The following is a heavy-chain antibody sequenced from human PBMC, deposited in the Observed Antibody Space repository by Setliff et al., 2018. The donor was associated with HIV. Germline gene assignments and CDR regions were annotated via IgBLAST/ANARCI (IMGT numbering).Heavy chain of an antibody. CDR2: ISASGGST. D-gene: IGHD1-26*01. Sequence: GGSMRLSCAASGFTFSSYAMTWVRQAPGKGLEWVSAISASGGSTYYGDSVSGRFIISRDNSKNTVYLQMSSLGAEDTAMYYCAKDRDMGRGDHPGNYLDDWGQGTLVTVSS. CDR1: GFTFSSYA. V-gene: IGHV3-23*01. CDR3: AKDRDMGRGDHPGNYLDD. J-gene: IGHJ4*02.